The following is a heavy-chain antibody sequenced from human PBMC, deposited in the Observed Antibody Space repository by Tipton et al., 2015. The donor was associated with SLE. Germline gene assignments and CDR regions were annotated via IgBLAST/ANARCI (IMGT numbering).Heavy chain of an antibody. V-gene: IGHV1-2*02. CDR3: ARDWGGYSFGRYYFDY. CDR2: IDPNNGGT. D-gene: IGHD5-18*01. Sequence: QLVQSGAEVKKPGASVKVSCKTSGYTFIGYYTHWVRQAPGQGLEWMGWIDPNNGGTNYAQKFQGRVTMTRDTSISTVYMELSNLRSDDTALYFCARDWGGYSFGRYYFDYWGQGTLVTVSS. J-gene: IGHJ4*02. CDR1: GYTFIGYY.